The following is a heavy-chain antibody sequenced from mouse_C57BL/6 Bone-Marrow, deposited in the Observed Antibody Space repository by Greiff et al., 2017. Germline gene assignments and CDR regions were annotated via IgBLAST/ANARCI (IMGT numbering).Heavy chain of an antibody. Sequence: VQLQQSGPELVKPGASVKISCKASGYTFTDYYMNWVKQSHGKSLEWIGDINPNNGGTSYNQKFKGKATLTVDKSSSTAYMELRSLTSEDSAVYYCAPYGSSYEDAMDYWGQGTSVTVSS. CDR3: APYGSSYEDAMDY. J-gene: IGHJ4*01. D-gene: IGHD1-1*01. CDR1: GYTFTDYY. CDR2: INPNNGGT. V-gene: IGHV1-26*01.